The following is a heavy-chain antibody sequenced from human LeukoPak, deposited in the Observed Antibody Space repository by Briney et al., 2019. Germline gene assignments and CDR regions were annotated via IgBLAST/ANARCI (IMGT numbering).Heavy chain of an antibody. CDR1: GYTFTSYG. J-gene: IGHJ4*02. Sequence: ASVKVSCKASGYTFTSYGISWVRQAPGQGLEWMGWISAYNGNTIYAQKFQGRVTMTEDTSTDTAYMELSSLRSEDTAVYYCATDPLGTGTTFGYWGQGTLVTVSS. V-gene: IGHV1-18*01. D-gene: IGHD1-7*01. CDR2: ISAYNGNT. CDR3: ATDPLGTGTTFGY.